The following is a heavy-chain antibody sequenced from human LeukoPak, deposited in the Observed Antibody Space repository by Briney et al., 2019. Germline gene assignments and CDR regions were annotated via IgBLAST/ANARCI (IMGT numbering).Heavy chain of an antibody. J-gene: IGHJ3*02. CDR3: ARGSRAYCGGDCYLGPIDI. CDR2: IYYSGST. Sequence: SETLSLTCTVSGGSISSSSYYWGWIRQPPGKGLEWIGSIYYSGSTYYNPSLKSRVTISVDRSKNQFSLKLSSVTAADTAVYYCARGSRAYCGGDCYLGPIDIWGQGTMVTVSS. V-gene: IGHV4-39*07. D-gene: IGHD2-21*01. CDR1: GGSISSSSYY.